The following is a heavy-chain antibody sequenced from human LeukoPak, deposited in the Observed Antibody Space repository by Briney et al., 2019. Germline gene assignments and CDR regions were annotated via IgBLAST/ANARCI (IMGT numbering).Heavy chain of an antibody. D-gene: IGHD1-26*01. CDR2: IRYDGSNK. CDR3: AKELGATTFRFDY. J-gene: IGHJ4*02. Sequence: TGGSLRPSCAASGFTFSSYGMHWVRQAPGKGLEWVAFIRYDGSNKYYADSVKGRFTISRDNSKNTLYLQMNSLRAEDTAVYYCAKELGATTFRFDYWGQGTLVTVSS. CDR1: GFTFSSYG. V-gene: IGHV3-30*02.